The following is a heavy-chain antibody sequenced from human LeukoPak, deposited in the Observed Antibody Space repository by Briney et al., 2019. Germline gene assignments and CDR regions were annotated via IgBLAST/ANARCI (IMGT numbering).Heavy chain of an antibody. V-gene: IGHV3-23*01. CDR1: GFTFSKNA. Sequence: PGGSLRLSCAASGFTFSKNAMSLVRQAPGKGLEWVSSLSGSGADTYYADSVKGRFTISRDNAKNTAYLQMNSLLAEDTAVYYCAKDPYGTRYFDYWGQGTLVTAS. CDR2: LSGSGADT. D-gene: IGHD2-2*01. J-gene: IGHJ4*02. CDR3: AKDPYGTRYFDY.